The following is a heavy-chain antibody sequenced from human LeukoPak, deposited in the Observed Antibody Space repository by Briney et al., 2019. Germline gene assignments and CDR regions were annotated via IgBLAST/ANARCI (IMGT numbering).Heavy chain of an antibody. CDR1: GGSISSGGYY. D-gene: IGHD6-13*01. J-gene: IGHJ3*02. V-gene: IGHV4-30-2*01. CDR2: IYHSGST. Sequence: PSQTLSLTCTVSGGSISSGGYYWSWIRQPPGKGLEWIGYIYHSGSTYYNPSLKSRVTISVDRSKNQFSLKLSSVTAADTAVYYCARDPSSSWLQGGAFDIWGQGTMVTVSS. CDR3: ARDPSSSWLQGGAFDI.